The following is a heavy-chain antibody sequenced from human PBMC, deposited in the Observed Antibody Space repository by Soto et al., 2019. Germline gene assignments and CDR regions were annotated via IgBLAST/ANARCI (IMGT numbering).Heavy chain of an antibody. V-gene: IGHV5-10-1*01. CDR1: GYSFAGYW. CDR3: ARQIYDSDTGPNFRYYFDS. D-gene: IGHD3-22*01. J-gene: IGHJ4*02. Sequence: GESLKISCKGSGYSFAGYWITWVRQKPGKGLEWMGRIDPSDSQTYYSPSFRGHVTISVTKSITTVFLQWSSLRASDTAMYYCARQIYDSDTGPNFRYYFDSWGQRSPVTGSS. CDR2: IDPSDSQT.